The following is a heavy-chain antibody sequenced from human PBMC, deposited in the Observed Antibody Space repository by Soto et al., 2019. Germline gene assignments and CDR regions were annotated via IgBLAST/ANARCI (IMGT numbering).Heavy chain of an antibody. J-gene: IGHJ3*02. V-gene: IGHV3-33*01. D-gene: IGHD1-1*01. CDR1: GFTFSSYG. CDR3: ARREKRCLQFGGAFDI. CDR2: IWYDGSNK. Sequence: QVQLVESGGGVVQPGRSLRLSCAASGFTFSSYGMHWVRQAPGKGLEWVAVIWYDGSNKYYADSVKGRFTISRDNSKNTLYLPMNSLRAEDTAVYYCARREKRCLQFGGAFDIWGQGTMVTVSS.